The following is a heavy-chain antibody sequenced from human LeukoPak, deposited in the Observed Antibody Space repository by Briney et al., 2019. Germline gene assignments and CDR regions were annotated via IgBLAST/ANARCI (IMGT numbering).Heavy chain of an antibody. CDR2: INHSGST. J-gene: IGHJ3*02. CDR1: GGSFSGYY. V-gene: IGHV4-34*01. D-gene: IGHD3-22*01. CDR3: ARLYDSSGYHYRWPSAEPVAFDI. Sequence: PSETLSLTCAVYGGSFSGYYWSWIRQPPGKGLEWIGEINHSGSTNYNPSLKSRVTISVDTSKNQFSLKLSSVTAADTAVYYCARLYDSSGYHYRWPSAEPVAFDIWGQGTMVTVSS.